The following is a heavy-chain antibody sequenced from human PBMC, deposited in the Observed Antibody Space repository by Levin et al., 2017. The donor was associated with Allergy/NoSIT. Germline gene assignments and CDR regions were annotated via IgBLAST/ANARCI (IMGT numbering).Heavy chain of an antibody. CDR3: ARGVTLAGTVDYYFYYYMDV. V-gene: IGHV4-61*02. CDR2: IYSSGGT. Sequence: SETLSLTCTVSGGSISSPNYYWTWIRQPAGKGLEWIGRIYSSGGTNYNPSLKSRVTISVDTSKNQFSLKLNSGTAADTAVYYCARGVTLAGTVDYYFYYYMDVWGKGTTVTVSS. J-gene: IGHJ6*03. D-gene: IGHD6-13*01. CDR1: GGSISSPNYY.